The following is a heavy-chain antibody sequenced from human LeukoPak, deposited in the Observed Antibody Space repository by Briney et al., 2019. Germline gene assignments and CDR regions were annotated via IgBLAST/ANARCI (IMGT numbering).Heavy chain of an antibody. CDR2: IYDSGST. J-gene: IGHJ3*02. Sequence: SETLSLTCTVSGDSISSYYWSWIRQPPGKGLEWIGYIYDSGSTKYNPSLKSRVTISVDTSKRQVSLKLGSVTAADTAVYYCARARHLVLAFDIWGQGTMVTVSS. D-gene: IGHD6-6*01. CDR1: GDSISSYY. CDR3: ARARHLVLAFDI. V-gene: IGHV4-59*01.